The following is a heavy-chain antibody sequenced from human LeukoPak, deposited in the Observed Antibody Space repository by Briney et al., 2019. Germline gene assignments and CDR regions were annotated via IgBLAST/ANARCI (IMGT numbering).Heavy chain of an antibody. CDR2: MSNDGSNK. V-gene: IGHV3-30*18. CDR3: VKSGIAAAGQRGYFDY. D-gene: IGHD6-13*01. Sequence: PGGSLRLSCAASGFTFSSYGMHWVRQAPGKGLEWVAVMSNDGSNKYYADSVKGRFTVSRDNSKNTLYLQMNSLRAEDTATYYCVKSGIAAAGQRGYFDYWGQGTLDTVSS. J-gene: IGHJ4*02. CDR1: GFTFSSYG.